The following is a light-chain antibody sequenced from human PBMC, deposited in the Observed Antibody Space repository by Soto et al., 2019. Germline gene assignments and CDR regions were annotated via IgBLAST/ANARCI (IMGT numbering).Light chain of an antibody. CDR3: QHYGTSAL. V-gene: IGKV3-20*01. CDR1: QSVSSY. Sequence: PGERATLSCRASQSVSSYLAWYQHKPGQAPRLLIYASNRATGIPDRFSGSGSGTDFTLTINRLEPEDFAVYYCQHYGTSALFGPGTKVEIK. CDR2: AS. J-gene: IGKJ3*01.